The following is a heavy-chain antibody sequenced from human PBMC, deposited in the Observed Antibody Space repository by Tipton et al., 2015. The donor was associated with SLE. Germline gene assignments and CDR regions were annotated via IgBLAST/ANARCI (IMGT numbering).Heavy chain of an antibody. J-gene: IGHJ1*01. V-gene: IGHV3-30*04. CDR3: ASPRPSIAAAITGYFQH. Sequence: SLRLSCAASGFTFSVYAMHWVRQAPGKGLEWVAVISYDGSNKYYADSVKGRFTISRDNSKNTLFLQMNSLRAEDTAVYYCASPRPSIAAAITGYFQHWGQGTLVTVSS. CDR2: ISYDGSNK. CDR1: GFTFSVYA. D-gene: IGHD6-13*01.